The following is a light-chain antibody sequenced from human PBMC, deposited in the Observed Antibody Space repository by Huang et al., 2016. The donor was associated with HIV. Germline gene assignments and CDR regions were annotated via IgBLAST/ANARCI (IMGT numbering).Light chain of an antibody. V-gene: IGKV1-16*01. CDR1: HDINNY. J-gene: IGKJ5*01. CDR3: QQYNSYPIT. CDR2: DAS. Sequence: DIQMTQSPSSRSASVGDRVTITCRASHDINNYLAWFQQKPGKAPKSLIYDASTLQSWVPSRFSGSGSGTEFTLTISSLQPEDFATYSCQQYNSYPITFGQGTRLEIK.